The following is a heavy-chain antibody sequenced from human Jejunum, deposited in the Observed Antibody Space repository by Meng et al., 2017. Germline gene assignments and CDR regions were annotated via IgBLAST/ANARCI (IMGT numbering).Heavy chain of an antibody. V-gene: IGHV4-4*07. D-gene: IGHD4-23*01. CDR2: ISASGST. Sequence: SCQASEFSFSKYWMTWVRQPAGKGPEWIGRISASGSTNHNPSLKSRVTMSVDTSKNQFSLKVTSVTAADTAVYYCARDDTVSGGNNWFDPWGQGTLVTVSS. J-gene: IGHJ5*02. CDR1: EFSFSKYW. CDR3: ARDDTVSGGNNWFDP.